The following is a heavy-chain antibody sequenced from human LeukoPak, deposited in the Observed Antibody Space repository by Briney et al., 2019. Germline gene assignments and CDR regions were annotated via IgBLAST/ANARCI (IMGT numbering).Heavy chain of an antibody. V-gene: IGHV4-39*07. Sequence: PSETLSLTCTVSGGSISSSSYYWGWIRQPPGKGLEWIGSIYYSGSTYYNPSLKSRVTISVDTSKNQFSLKLSSVTAADTAVYYCAREIRVTVTTDLSSGYFDLWGRGTLVTVSS. CDR1: GGSISSSSYY. CDR3: AREIRVTVTTDLSSGYFDL. CDR2: IYYSGST. J-gene: IGHJ2*01. D-gene: IGHD4-17*01.